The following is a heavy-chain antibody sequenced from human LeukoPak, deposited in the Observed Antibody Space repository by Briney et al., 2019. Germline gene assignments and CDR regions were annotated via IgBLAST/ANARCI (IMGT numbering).Heavy chain of an antibody. Sequence: PGGSLRLSCAASGFPFDDYGMLWVRQAPGKGLEWVSAIGGSGVSTYYADSVKGRFTISRDNSKNTLYLQMNSLRAEDTAVYYCAKDPRAAAGFDYWGQGTLVTVSS. V-gene: IGHV3-23*01. CDR1: GFPFDDYG. CDR3: AKDPRAAAGFDY. CDR2: IGGSGVST. J-gene: IGHJ4*02. D-gene: IGHD6-13*01.